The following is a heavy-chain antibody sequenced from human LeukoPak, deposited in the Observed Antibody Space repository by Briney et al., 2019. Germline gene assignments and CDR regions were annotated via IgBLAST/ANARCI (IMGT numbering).Heavy chain of an antibody. CDR1: GFTFSSYG. Sequence: PGRSLRLSCAASGFTFSSYGMHWVRQAPGKGLEWVAVISYDGSNKYYADSVKGRFTISRDNSKNTLYLQMNSLRAEDTAVYYCARDYFSSWYDHYYYGMDVWGQGTTVTVSS. D-gene: IGHD6-13*01. V-gene: IGHV3-30*03. J-gene: IGHJ6*02. CDR2: ISYDGSNK. CDR3: ARDYFSSWYDHYYYGMDV.